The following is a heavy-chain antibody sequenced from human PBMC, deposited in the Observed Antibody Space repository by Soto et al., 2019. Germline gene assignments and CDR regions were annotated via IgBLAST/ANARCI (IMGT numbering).Heavy chain of an antibody. CDR3: ARECEQFSCLRH. CDR2: ISTYNGDT. Sequence: QVRLEQSGAEVKKPGASVKLSCKASGYTYTSYDVIWVRQAPGQGLEWMGWISTYNGDTRYAQKLQGRVTMTSDTSATAAYLELRRLTSDDPALYYCARECEQFSCLRHWGQGPLVNVSS. J-gene: IGHJ4*02. CDR1: GYTYTSYD. D-gene: IGHD2-15*01. V-gene: IGHV1-18*01.